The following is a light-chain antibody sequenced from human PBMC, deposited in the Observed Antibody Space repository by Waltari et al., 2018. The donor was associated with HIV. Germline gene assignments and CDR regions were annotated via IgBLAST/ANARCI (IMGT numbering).Light chain of an antibody. Sequence: QSALTQPASVSGSPGQSITISCTGTSSDVGAYIYVSWYQQHPGKAPKLMIYDVINRPSGVSNRFSCSKSGNTASLTISGLQAEDEADYYCSSHTSSSPWVFGGGTKVTVL. CDR1: SSDVGAYIY. J-gene: IGLJ3*02. V-gene: IGLV2-14*03. CDR3: SSHTSSSPWV. CDR2: DVI.